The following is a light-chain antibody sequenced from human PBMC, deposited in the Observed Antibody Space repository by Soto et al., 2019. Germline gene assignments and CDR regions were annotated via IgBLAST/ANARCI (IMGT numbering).Light chain of an antibody. J-gene: IGLJ3*02. Sequence: QSVLTQPPSMSGAPGQRVTISCTGSSSNIGAGYTVHWYQQLPETAPKLLISVNNDRPSGVPDRFSVSKSGTSASLAITGLHAEDEADFYCQTYDSSLNSWVFGGGTKLTVL. CDR3: QTYDSSLNSWV. CDR2: VNN. CDR1: SSNIGAGYT. V-gene: IGLV1-40*01.